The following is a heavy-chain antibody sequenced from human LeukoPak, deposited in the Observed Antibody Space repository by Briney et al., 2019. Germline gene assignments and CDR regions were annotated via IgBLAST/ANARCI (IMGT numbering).Heavy chain of an antibody. Sequence: ASVKVSCKASGYTFTSYGISWVRQAPGQGLEWMGWISAYNGNTNYAQKLQGRVTMSTDTSTSTAYMELRSLRSDDTAVYYCARDSPRYCSSTSCYPKFDYWGQGTLVTVSS. CDR3: ARDSPRYCSSTSCYPKFDY. CDR2: ISAYNGNT. J-gene: IGHJ4*02. D-gene: IGHD2-2*01. V-gene: IGHV1-18*01. CDR1: GYTFTSYG.